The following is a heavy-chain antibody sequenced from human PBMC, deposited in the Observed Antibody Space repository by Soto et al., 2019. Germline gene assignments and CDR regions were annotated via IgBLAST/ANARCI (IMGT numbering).Heavy chain of an antibody. V-gene: IGHV1-18*01. CDR1: GYTFSDYG. J-gene: IGHJ4*02. CDR2: ISGYNGNT. Sequence: QVQLVQSGAEVKKPGASVKVSCKASGYTFSDYGIGWVRQAPGQGLEWMGWISGYNGNTNYAQKIRGRVTMTRDTSTSTAHMELRSLRSDDTAVYYCARGLGIATGHDYWGQGTLVTVSS. D-gene: IGHD6-13*01. CDR3: ARGLGIATGHDY.